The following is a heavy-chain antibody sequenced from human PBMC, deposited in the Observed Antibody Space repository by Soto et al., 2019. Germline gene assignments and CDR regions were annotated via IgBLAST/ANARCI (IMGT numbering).Heavy chain of an antibody. J-gene: IGHJ6*02. V-gene: IGHV2-26*01. D-gene: IGHD6-13*01. CDR1: GFSLSNARMG. CDR2: IFSNDEK. Sequence: KSGPTLVNPTETLTLTCTVSGFSLSNARMGVSWIRQPPGKALEWLAHIFSNDEKSYSTSLKSRLTISKDTSKSQVVLTMTNMDPVDTATYYCARWGGAAAGNYYYYYGMDVWGQGTTVTVSS. CDR3: ARWGGAAAGNYYYYYGMDV.